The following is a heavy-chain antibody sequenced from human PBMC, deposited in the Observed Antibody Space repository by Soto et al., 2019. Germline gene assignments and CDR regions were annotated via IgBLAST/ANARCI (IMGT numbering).Heavy chain of an antibody. CDR2: INSDGSDT. CDR3: ARAGGFCSGGSCTHKYFNGMDV. D-gene: IGHD2-15*01. Sequence: RVSCAASGFTFSRFWMHLVRQAPGMGLVWVSRINSDGSDTNYADSVKGRFTISRDNAKNTLYLQMNSLRAEDTAVYYCARAGGFCSGGSCTHKYFNGMDVWGQGTTVTVSS. V-gene: IGHV3-74*01. J-gene: IGHJ6*02. CDR1: GFTFSRFW.